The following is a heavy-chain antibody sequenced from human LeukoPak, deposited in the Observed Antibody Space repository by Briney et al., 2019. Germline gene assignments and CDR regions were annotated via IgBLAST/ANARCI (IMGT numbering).Heavy chain of an antibody. CDR3: ATWDDYGDFVAFEY. V-gene: IGHV3-21*01. CDR1: GFTFSSYT. D-gene: IGHD4-17*01. J-gene: IGHJ4*02. CDR2: ISSSATYI. Sequence: GGSLRLSCGGSGFTFSSYTMNWVRQAPGKGLELVASISSSATYIYYADSVRGRFTISRDDAKKSVFLHMNSLRAEDTAVYFCATWDDYGDFVAFEYWGQGTLVTVSS.